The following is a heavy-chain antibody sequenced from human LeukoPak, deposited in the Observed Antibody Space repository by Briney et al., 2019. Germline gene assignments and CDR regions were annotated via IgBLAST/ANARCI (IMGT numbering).Heavy chain of an antibody. J-gene: IGHJ6*02. CDR1: GFTVSSNY. D-gene: IGHD3-16*01. CDR3: ASALYPFSYSGLDV. V-gene: IGHV3-53*03. Sequence: GGSLRLSCAASGFTVSSNYMSWVRQAPGKGLEWVSVIYSGGSTYYADSVKGRFTISRDNAKNSLYLQMNSLRAEDTAVYYCASALYPFSYSGLDVWGQGTTVTVSS. CDR2: IYSGGST.